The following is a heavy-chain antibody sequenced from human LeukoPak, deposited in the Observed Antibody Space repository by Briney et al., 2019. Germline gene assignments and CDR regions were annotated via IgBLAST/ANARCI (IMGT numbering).Heavy chain of an antibody. CDR3: ARDAFSYYYYYMDV. CDR2: IRFDGSTK. CDR1: GFTFSNYG. Sequence: PGGSLRLSCATSGFTFSNYGMHWVRQAPGKGLEWVAFIRFDGSTKYYADSVKGRFTISRDNAKNSLYLQMNSLRAEDTAVYYCARDAFSYYYYYMDVWGKGTTVTVSS. J-gene: IGHJ6*03. V-gene: IGHV3-30*02.